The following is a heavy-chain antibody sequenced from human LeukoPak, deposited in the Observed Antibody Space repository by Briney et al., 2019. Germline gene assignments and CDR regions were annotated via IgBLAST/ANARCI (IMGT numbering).Heavy chain of an antibody. Sequence: GGPLRLSCEGSGFTFSNYWMGWVRQAPGKGLQWVANIKTDGSEKYYVDSVKGRFTISRDNAKNSLYLQMNSLRAEDTAVYYCATYSSLNRREFQFWGQGTLLTVSS. V-gene: IGHV3-7*01. CDR1: GFTFSNYW. CDR3: ATYSSLNRREFQF. CDR2: IKTDGSEK. D-gene: IGHD3-22*01. J-gene: IGHJ1*01.